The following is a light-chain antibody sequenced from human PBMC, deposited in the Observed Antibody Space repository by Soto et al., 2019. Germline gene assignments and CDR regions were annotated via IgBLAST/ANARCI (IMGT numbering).Light chain of an antibody. Sequence: DIQMTQSHSTLSASVGDRVTITCRASQSISSWLAWYQQKPGKAPKLLIYKASSLERGVPSRFSGSGSGTEFNLTISSLQPDDFATYYCQQYNSYPVTFGQGNKLEIK. CDR1: QSISSW. CDR3: QQYNSYPVT. V-gene: IGKV1-5*03. CDR2: KAS. J-gene: IGKJ2*01.